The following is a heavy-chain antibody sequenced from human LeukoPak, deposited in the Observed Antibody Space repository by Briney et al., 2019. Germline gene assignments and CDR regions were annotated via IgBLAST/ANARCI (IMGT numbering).Heavy chain of an antibody. CDR1: GFTFGIYV. D-gene: IGHD4-17*01. J-gene: IGHJ2*01. CDR2: ISGSPGKT. Sequence: GGSLRLSCAAPGFTFGIYVMTWVRQAPGKGLEWVSGISGSPGKTYYADSVKGRFTISRDNSKNALYLQMNSLTAEDTAVYYCAKYGAVTIRPLGYFDLWGRGTLVTVSS. V-gene: IGHV3-23*01. CDR3: AKYGAVTIRPLGYFDL.